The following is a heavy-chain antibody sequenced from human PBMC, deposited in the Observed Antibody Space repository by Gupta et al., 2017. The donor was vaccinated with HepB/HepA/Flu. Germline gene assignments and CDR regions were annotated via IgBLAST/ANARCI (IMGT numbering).Heavy chain of an antibody. D-gene: IGHD1-26*01. Sequence: QVHLQESGPGLVKPSETLSLPCTVSGGSISSYCWSWIRQAPGKGLEWIGYMHYSGRTNNKPSLKSRVTISVDTSKNQFSLKLSSVTAADTAVYYCARAPGRIVGDNYYYMDVWGKGTTVTVSS. CDR2: MHYSGRT. J-gene: IGHJ6*03. CDR1: GGSISSYC. V-gene: IGHV4-59*01. CDR3: ARAPGRIVGDNYYYMDV.